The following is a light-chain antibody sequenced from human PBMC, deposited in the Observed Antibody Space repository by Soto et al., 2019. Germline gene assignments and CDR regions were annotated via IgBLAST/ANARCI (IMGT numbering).Light chain of an antibody. V-gene: IGKV3-20*01. Sequence: EIVLTQSPGTLSLSLGERATLSCRASQSVSSSYLAWYQQKPGQAPRLLIYGASSRATGIPDRFSGSGSGTDFDLSISRLELEDFAVYYCQQYGSSPPYTFGQGTKLEIK. CDR3: QQYGSSPPYT. CDR1: QSVSSSY. J-gene: IGKJ2*01. CDR2: GAS.